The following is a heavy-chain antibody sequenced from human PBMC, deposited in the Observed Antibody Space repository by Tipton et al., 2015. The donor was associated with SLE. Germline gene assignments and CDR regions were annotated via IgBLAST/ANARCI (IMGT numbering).Heavy chain of an antibody. CDR1: GGSISSGDYY. V-gene: IGHV4-31*02. CDR3: ARHTYDIWSGFDI. Sequence: LRLSCTVSGGSISSGDYYWSWIRQHPGKGLEWIGYIHYSGSTYYNPSLKSRITISVDTSKNQFSLRLSSVTAADTAFYYCARHTYDIWSGFDIWGRGTLVTVSS. CDR2: IHYSGST. J-gene: IGHJ4*02. D-gene: IGHD3-3*01.